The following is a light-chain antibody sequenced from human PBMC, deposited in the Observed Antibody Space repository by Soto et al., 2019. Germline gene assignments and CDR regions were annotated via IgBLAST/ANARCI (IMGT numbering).Light chain of an antibody. J-gene: IGLJ2*01. CDR1: SGHSSYA. Sequence: QPVLTQSPSASASLGASVKLTCTLSSGHSSYAIAWHQQQPEKGPRYLMKLNSDGSHSKGDGIPDRFSGSRSGAERYLTISSLQSEDEADYYCQNWGTGIVVFGGGTKLTVL. V-gene: IGLV4-69*01. CDR3: QNWGTGIVV. CDR2: LNSDGSH.